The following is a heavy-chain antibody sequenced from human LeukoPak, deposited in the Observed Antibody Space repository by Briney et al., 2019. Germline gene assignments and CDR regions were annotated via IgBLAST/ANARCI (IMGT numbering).Heavy chain of an antibody. V-gene: IGHV3-33*01. CDR2: IWYDGSNK. Sequence: PGGSLRLSCAASGFTFSSYGMHWVRQAPGKGLEWVAVIWYDGSNKYYADSVKGRFTISRDNSKNTLYLQMNSLRAEDTAVYYCARESFVGQYHFDYWGQGTPVTVSS. CDR1: GFTFSSYG. J-gene: IGHJ4*02. CDR3: ARESFVGQYHFDY. D-gene: IGHD2-2*01.